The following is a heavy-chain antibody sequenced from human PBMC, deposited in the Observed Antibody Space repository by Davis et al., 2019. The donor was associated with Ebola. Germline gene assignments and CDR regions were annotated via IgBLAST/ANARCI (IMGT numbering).Heavy chain of an antibody. CDR1: GFTFNTYG. J-gene: IGHJ3*02. CDR3: AKRLAPGYCGGGCSDALDM. CDR2: ISYDGSNK. D-gene: IGHD2-21*02. V-gene: IGHV3-30*18. Sequence: GESLKISCAASGFTFNTYGMHWARQAPGKGLEWVAVISYDGSNKYYADSVKGRFNISRDSSKNTLYLQMSSLRAEDTAVYFCAKRLAPGYCGGGCSDALDMWGQGTMVTVSS.